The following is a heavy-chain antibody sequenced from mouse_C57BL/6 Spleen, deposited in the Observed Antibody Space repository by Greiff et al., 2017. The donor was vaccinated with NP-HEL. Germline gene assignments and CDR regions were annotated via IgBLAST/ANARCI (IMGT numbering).Heavy chain of an antibody. CDR1: GYTFTSYW. D-gene: IGHD1-1*01. Sequence: QVQLQQPGAELVKPGASVKLSCKASGYTFTSYWMHWVKQRPGRGLEWIGRIDPNSGGTKYNEKFKSKATLTVDKPSSTAYMQLSSLTSEDSAVYYCARYYYGSSCKDYAMEDWGEGTSVTVSS. V-gene: IGHV1-72*01. CDR3: ARYYYGSSCKDYAMED. J-gene: IGHJ4*01. CDR2: IDPNSGGT.